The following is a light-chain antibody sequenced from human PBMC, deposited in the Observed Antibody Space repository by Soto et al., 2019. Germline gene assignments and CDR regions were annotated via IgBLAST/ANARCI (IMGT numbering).Light chain of an antibody. CDR2: TNH. Sequence: QSVLTQPPSVSGTPGQKVSISCSGSASNLGGNPVNWYQHLPGAAPKLLIYTNHQRPSGVPDRFSGSKSGTSASLAISGLRSEDEADFYCAAWDDSLNAVVFGGGTKVTVL. V-gene: IGLV1-44*01. CDR3: AAWDDSLNAVV. CDR1: ASNLGGNP. J-gene: IGLJ2*01.